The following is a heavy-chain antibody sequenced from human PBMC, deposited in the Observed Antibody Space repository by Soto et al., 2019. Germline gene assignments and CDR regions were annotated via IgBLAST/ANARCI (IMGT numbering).Heavy chain of an antibody. D-gene: IGHD3-16*01. Sequence: QVQLVQSGAEVRKPGASVKVSCKASGYTFTTYGISWVRQAPGQGLEWMGWISGYNGHTKYAQKFQGRVTMTTDTSTSTVYMVLRSLRSDDTAVYYCAREGEMPYYYYGLGVGGQGTTGTVSS. CDR1: GYTFTTYG. CDR3: AREGEMPYYYYGLGV. V-gene: IGHV1-18*01. CDR2: ISGYNGHT. J-gene: IGHJ6*02.